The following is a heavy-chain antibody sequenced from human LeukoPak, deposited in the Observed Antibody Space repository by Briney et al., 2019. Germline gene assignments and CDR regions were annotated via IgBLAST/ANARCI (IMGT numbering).Heavy chain of an antibody. V-gene: IGHV4-34*01. J-gene: IGHJ6*03. D-gene: IGHD3-3*01. CDR2: INHSGST. Sequence: PSETLSLTCAVYGGSFSGYYWSWIRQPPGKGLEWIGEINHSGSTNYNPSLKSRVTISVDKSKNQFSLKLSSVTAADTAVYYCARERESYYDFWSGYYSRDYYYMDVWGKGTTVTVSS. CDR1: GGSFSGYY. CDR3: ARERESYYDFWSGYYSRDYYYMDV.